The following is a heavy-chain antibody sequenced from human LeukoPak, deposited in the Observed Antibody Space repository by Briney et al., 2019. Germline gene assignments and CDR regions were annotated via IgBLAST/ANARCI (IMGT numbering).Heavy chain of an antibody. CDR2: IYYSGST. V-gene: IGHV4-30-4*02. D-gene: IGHD3-3*01. J-gene: IGHJ4*02. CDR3: ARAIWLEWLFFDY. CDR1: GGSISGGDYY. Sequence: KSSETLSLTWTVSGGSISGGDYYWSWIRQPPGKGLEWIGYIYYSGSTYYNPSLKSRVTISVDTSKNQFSLKLSSVTAADTAVYYSARAIWLEWLFFDYWGQGTLVTVSS.